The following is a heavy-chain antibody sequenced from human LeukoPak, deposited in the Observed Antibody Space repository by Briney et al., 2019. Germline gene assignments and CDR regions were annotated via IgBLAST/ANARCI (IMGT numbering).Heavy chain of an antibody. Sequence: TGGSLRLSRAASGFTFSSYAMSWVRQAPGKGLEWVSGISGSGGSTYYPDSVKGRFTISRDNSKNTLYLQMNSLRAEDTAVYYCAKVGIEWLVPDYWGQGTLVTVSS. CDR3: AKVGIEWLVPDY. J-gene: IGHJ4*02. CDR2: ISGSGGST. CDR1: GFTFSSYA. D-gene: IGHD6-19*01. V-gene: IGHV3-23*01.